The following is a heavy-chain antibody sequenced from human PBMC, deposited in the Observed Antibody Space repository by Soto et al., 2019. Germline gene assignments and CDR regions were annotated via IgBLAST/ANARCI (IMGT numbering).Heavy chain of an antibody. CDR3: ARAYFYDSSGPSDY. D-gene: IGHD3-22*01. CDR1: GYTFSSYG. J-gene: IGHJ4*02. V-gene: IGHV1-18*01. CDR2: ISAYNGNK. Sequence: QVQLVQSGAEVKKPGASVKVSCKASGYTFSSYGISWVRQAPGQGLEWMGWISAYNGNKNYAQKLQGRVTLTTDTSTSTAYMELRSLRSDDTAVYYCARAYFYDSSGPSDYWGQGTLVTVSS.